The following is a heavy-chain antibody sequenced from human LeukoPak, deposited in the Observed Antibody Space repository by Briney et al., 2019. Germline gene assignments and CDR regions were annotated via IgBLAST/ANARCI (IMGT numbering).Heavy chain of an antibody. J-gene: IGHJ4*02. Sequence: SETLSLTCAVYGGSFSDYYWSWIRQPPGKGLEWIGEIYHSGSTNYNPSLKSRVTISVDKSKNQFSLKLSSVTAADTAVYYCARDAAYSSGLDYWGQGTLVTVSS. CDR2: IYHSGST. CDR1: GGSFSDYY. D-gene: IGHD6-19*01. CDR3: ARDAAYSSGLDY. V-gene: IGHV4-34*01.